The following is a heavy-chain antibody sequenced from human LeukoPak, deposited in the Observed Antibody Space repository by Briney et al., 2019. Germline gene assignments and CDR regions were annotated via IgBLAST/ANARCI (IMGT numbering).Heavy chain of an antibody. CDR2: IYTSGST. CDR1: GGSISSGSYY. J-gene: IGHJ3*02. CDR3: ARLIDGPRPFDI. V-gene: IGHV4-61*02. D-gene: IGHD5-24*01. Sequence: SQTLSLTCTVSGGSISSGSYYWSWIRQPAGKGLEWIGRIYTSGSTNYNPSLKSRVTLSIDTSKNQFSLKLSSVTAADTAVYYCARLIDGPRPFDIWGQGTMVTVSS.